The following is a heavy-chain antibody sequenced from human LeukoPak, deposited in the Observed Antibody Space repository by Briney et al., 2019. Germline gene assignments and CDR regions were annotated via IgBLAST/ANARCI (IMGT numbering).Heavy chain of an antibody. J-gene: IGHJ5*02. CDR1: GYSFTMYG. CDR2: ISGFNAYT. V-gene: IGHV1-18*01. CDR3: ARDHWSHYYGSGGENYFDP. D-gene: IGHD3-10*01. Sequence: ASVKVSCKASGYSFTMYGISWVRQAPGQGLEWMGWISGFNAYTNYAQKLQGRVTMTTDTSTSTAYMEVRGQRSDDTAVYYCARDHWSHYYGSGGENYFDPWGQGTLVTVSS.